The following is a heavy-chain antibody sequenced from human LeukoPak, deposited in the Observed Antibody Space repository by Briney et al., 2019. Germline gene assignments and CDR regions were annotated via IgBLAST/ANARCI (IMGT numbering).Heavy chain of an antibody. Sequence: GASVKVSCKASGGTFSSYAISWVRQAPGQGLEWMGGIIPMFASANYAQKFQGRVTITADKSTSTAYMGLSSLRSDDTAVYYCARGGYPHTTKYMDVWGKGTTVTVSS. CDR1: GGTFSSYA. D-gene: IGHD2/OR15-2a*01. J-gene: IGHJ6*03. CDR3: ARGGYPHTTKYMDV. CDR2: IIPMFASA. V-gene: IGHV1-69*06.